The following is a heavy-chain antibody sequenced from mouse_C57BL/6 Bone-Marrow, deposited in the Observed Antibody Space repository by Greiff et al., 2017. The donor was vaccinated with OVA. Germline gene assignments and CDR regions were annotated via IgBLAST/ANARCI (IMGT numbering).Heavy chain of an antibody. CDR3: ARKVRLFDY. CDR2: IDPSDSYT. D-gene: IGHD2-2*01. J-gene: IGHJ2*01. Sequence: QVQLQQPVAELVSPGTSVKLSCKASGYTFTSYWMHWVKQRPGQGLEWIGVIDPSDSYTNYNQKFKGKATLTVDTSSSTAYMQLSSLTSEDSAVYYCARKVRLFDYWGQGTTLTVSS. CDR1: GYTFTSYW. V-gene: IGHV1-59*01.